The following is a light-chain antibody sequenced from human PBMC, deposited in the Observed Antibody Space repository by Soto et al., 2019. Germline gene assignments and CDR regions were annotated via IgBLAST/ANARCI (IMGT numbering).Light chain of an antibody. Sequence: QSVLTQPPSVSGAPGQRVTISCTGSSSNIGARYDVHWYQQLPGTVPKLLIYANNNRPSGVPDRFSGSRSGTSASLAITGLQAGDEADYYCAVWDDSLNGLVFGGGTKLTVL. CDR1: SSNIGARYD. CDR2: ANN. V-gene: IGLV1-40*01. J-gene: IGLJ2*01. CDR3: AVWDDSLNGLV.